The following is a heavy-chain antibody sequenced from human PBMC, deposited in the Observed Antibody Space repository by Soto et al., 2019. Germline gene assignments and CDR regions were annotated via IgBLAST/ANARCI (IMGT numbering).Heavy chain of an antibody. CDR3: AKRRIAVAGIFWV. D-gene: IGHD6-19*01. Sequence: LRLSCAASGFTFSSYGVHWVRQAPGKGLEWVAVISYDGSNKYYADSVKGRFTISRDNSKNTLYLQMNSLRAEDTAVYYCAKRRIAVAGIFWVRGQGTLVTVSS. CDR2: ISYDGSNK. CDR1: GFTFSSYG. V-gene: IGHV3-30*18. J-gene: IGHJ4*02.